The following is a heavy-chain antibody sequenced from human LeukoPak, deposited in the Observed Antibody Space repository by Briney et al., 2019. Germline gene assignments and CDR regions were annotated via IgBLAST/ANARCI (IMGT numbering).Heavy chain of an antibody. J-gene: IGHJ4*02. CDR1: GGSISSSSYY. CDR2: IYYSGST. D-gene: IGHD3-16*02. V-gene: IGHV4-39*07. Sequence: PSETLSLTCTVSGGSISSSSYYWGWIRQPPGKGLEWIGSIYYSGSTYYNPSLKGRVTLSVDTSKNQFSLRLSSVTAADTAAYYCARRTFGGVIAYWGQGTLVTVSS. CDR3: ARRTFGGVIAY.